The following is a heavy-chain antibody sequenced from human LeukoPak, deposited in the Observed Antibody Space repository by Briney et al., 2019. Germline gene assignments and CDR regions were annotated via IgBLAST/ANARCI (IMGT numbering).Heavy chain of an antibody. CDR3: ARGSCSGGSCYSPRALDI. CDR2: IGTAGDP. V-gene: IGHV3-13*05. CDR1: GFTFSTYD. D-gene: IGHD2-15*01. Sequence: GRSLRLSCAASGFTFSTYDMHWVRQAAGKGLEWVASIGTAGDPYYAGSVKGRFTISRENAKNSLFVQMISLRAGDTAVYYCARGSCSGGSCYSPRALDIWGQGTMVTVSS. J-gene: IGHJ3*02.